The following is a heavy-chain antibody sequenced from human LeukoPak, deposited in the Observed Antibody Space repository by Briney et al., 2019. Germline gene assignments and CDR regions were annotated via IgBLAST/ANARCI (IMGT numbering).Heavy chain of an antibody. D-gene: IGHD6-13*01. V-gene: IGHV2-70*11. Sequence: RESGPTLVNPTQTLTLTCTFSGFSLSTSGMCVGWIRQPPGKALEWLARIDWDDDKYYSTSLKTRLTISKDTSKNQVVLTMTNMDPVDTATYYCARIRIAAAGTFGLDYWGQGTLVTVSS. CDR2: IDWDDDK. J-gene: IGHJ4*02. CDR1: GFSLSTSGMC. CDR3: ARIRIAAAGTFGLDY.